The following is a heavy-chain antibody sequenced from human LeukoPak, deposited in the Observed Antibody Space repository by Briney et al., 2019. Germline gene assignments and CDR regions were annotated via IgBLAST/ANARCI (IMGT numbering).Heavy chain of an antibody. CDR3: ARARYYYDSSGYYCYFDY. Sequence: ASVKVSCKASGYTFTSYGISWVRQAPGQGLEWMVWISAYNGTTNYAQKLQGRVTMTTDTSTSTAYMELRSLRSDDTAVYHCARARYYYDSSGYYCYFDYWGQGTLVTVSS. J-gene: IGHJ4*02. V-gene: IGHV1-18*01. D-gene: IGHD3-22*01. CDR1: GYTFTSYG. CDR2: ISAYNGTT.